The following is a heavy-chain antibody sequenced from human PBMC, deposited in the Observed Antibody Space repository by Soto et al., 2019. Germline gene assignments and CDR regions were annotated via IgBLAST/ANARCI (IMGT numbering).Heavy chain of an antibody. J-gene: IGHJ4*02. CDR1: GFTFSSYA. V-gene: IGHV3-30-3*01. CDR2: ISYDGSNK. CDR3: GRCSSTSCHLGSDY. Sequence: QVQLVESGGGVVQPGRSLRLSCAASGFTFSSYAMHWVRQAPGKGLEWVAVISYDGSNKYYADSVKGRFSISRDSSKNTLYLQMDSLRDADTAFYYCGRCSSTSCHLGSDYWGQGTLVTVSS. D-gene: IGHD2-2*01.